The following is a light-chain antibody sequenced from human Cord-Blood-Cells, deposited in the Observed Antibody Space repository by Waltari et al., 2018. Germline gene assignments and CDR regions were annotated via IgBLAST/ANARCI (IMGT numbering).Light chain of an antibody. J-gene: IGKJ3*01. CDR2: AAS. CDR3: QKYNSALFT. V-gene: IGKV1-27*01. CDR1: QGISNY. Sequence: DIQMTQSPSSLSASVGDRVHITCRASQGISNYLAWYQQKPGKVPKLLIYAASTLQSGVPSRFSGSGSGTDFTLTISSLQPEDVATYYCQKYNSALFTFGPGTKVDIK.